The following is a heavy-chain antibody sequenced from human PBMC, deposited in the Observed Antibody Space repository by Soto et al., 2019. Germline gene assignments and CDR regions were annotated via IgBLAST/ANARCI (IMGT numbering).Heavy chain of an antibody. V-gene: IGHV4-30-2*01. J-gene: IGHJ3*02. D-gene: IGHD2-15*01. CDR3: ARVDCGGSCYGPYDAFDI. Sequence: SETLSLTCAVSGGSISSGGYSWSWIRQPPGKGLEWIGYIYHSGSTYYNPSLKSRVTISVDRSKNQFSLKLSSVTAADTAVYYCARVDCGGSCYGPYDAFDIWGQGTMVTVSS. CDR2: IYHSGST. CDR1: GGSISSGGYS.